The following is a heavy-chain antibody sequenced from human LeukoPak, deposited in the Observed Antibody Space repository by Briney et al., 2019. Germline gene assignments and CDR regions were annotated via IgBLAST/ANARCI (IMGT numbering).Heavy chain of an antibody. D-gene: IGHD5-18*01. V-gene: IGHV1-18*04. J-gene: IGHJ6*03. CDR3: ARGYLDIAMDGKTYYYYYYMDV. CDR1: GYTFTGYY. Sequence: ASVKVSCKASGYTFTGYYMHWVRQAPGQGLEWMGWISAYNGNTNYAQKLQGRVTMTTDTSTSTAYMELRSLRSDDTAVYYCARGYLDIAMDGKTYYYYYYMDVWGKGTTVTVSS. CDR2: ISAYNGNT.